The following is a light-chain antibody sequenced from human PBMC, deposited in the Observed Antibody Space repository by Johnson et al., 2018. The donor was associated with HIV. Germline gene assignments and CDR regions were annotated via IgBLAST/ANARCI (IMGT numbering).Light chain of an antibody. Sequence: HSVLTQPPSVSAAPGQKVPISCSGSSSNIGNNYVSWYQQLPGTAPKLLIYENNKRPSGIPDRFSGSKSGTSATLGITGLQTGDEADYYCGTWDSSLRVGVFGTGTKVTVL. CDR3: GTWDSSLRVGV. V-gene: IGLV1-51*02. CDR1: SSNIGNNY. CDR2: ENN. J-gene: IGLJ1*01.